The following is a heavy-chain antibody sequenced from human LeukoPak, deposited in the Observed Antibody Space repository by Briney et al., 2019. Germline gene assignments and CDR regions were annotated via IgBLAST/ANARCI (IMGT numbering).Heavy chain of an antibody. CDR3: ARGVRDGYILGPVDY. Sequence: TGGSLRLSCAASGYTFGDYGMSWVRHVPGKGLEWVSGTNRRGDITGYADFVKGRFTISRDNAKNSLYLQMNSLRAEDTAVYYCARGVRDGYILGPVDYWGQGTLVTVSS. CDR2: TNRRGDIT. J-gene: IGHJ4*02. D-gene: IGHD5-24*01. CDR1: GYTFGDYG. V-gene: IGHV3-20*04.